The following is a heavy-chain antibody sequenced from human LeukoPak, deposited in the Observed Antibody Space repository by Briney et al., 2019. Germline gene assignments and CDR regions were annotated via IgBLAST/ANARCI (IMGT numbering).Heavy chain of an antibody. V-gene: IGHV3-30*04. Sequence: GGSLRLSCAASGFTFSSYAMHWVRQAPGKGLEWVAVISYDGSNKYYADSVKGRFTISRDNSKNTLYLQMNSLRAEDTAVYYCARDRDSGWYTQVYWGQGTLVTVSS. D-gene: IGHD6-19*01. CDR3: ARDRDSGWYTQVY. J-gene: IGHJ4*02. CDR2: ISYDGSNK. CDR1: GFTFSSYA.